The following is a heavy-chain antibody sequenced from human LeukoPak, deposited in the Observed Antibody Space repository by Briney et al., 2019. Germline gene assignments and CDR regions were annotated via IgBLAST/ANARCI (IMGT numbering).Heavy chain of an antibody. V-gene: IGHV4-30-4*08. Sequence: SETLSLTCTVSGGSISSGDYYWSWIRQPPGTGLEWIGYIYYSGSTYYNPSLKSRVTISVDTSKNQFSLKLSSVTAADTAVYYCARTVTTISYWFDPWGQGTLVTVSS. CDR2: IYYSGST. D-gene: IGHD4-11*01. CDR3: ARTVTTISYWFDP. CDR1: GGSISSGDYY. J-gene: IGHJ5*02.